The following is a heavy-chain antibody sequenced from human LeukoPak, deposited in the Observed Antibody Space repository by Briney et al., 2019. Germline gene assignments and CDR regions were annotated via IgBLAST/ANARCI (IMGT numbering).Heavy chain of an antibody. V-gene: IGHV4-59*01. CDR3: ARDASRDPYWYFDL. Sequence: SETLSLTCTVSGGSISSYYWSWIRQPPGKGLEWIGYIYYSGSTNYNPSLKSRVTISVDTSKNQFSLKLSSVTAADTAVYYCARDASRDPYWYFDLWGRGTLVTVSS. CDR2: IYYSGST. D-gene: IGHD5-24*01. CDR1: GGSISSYY. J-gene: IGHJ2*01.